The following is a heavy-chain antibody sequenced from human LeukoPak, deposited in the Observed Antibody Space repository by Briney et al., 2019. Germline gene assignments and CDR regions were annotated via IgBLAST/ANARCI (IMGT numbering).Heavy chain of an antibody. CDR2: IIPILGIA. CDR3: ARAVQGSAGPSSY. CDR1: GGTFSSYA. D-gene: IGHD6-19*01. V-gene: IGHV1-69*04. J-gene: IGHJ4*02. Sequence: SVKVSCKASGGTFSSYAISWVRQAPGQGLEWMGRIIPILGIANYAQKFQGRVTITADKSTSTAYMELSSLRSEDTAEYYCARAVQGSAGPSSYWGQGTLVTVSS.